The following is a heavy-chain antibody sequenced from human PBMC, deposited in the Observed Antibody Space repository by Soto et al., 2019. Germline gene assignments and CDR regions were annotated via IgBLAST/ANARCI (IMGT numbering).Heavy chain of an antibody. D-gene: IGHD6-6*01. Sequence: ASVKVSCKASGGTFSIYAISWVRQAPGQGLEWMGGIIPIFGTANYAQKFQGRVTITADESTSTAYMELSSLRSEDTAVYYCARGKQLVQSSGYYGMDVWGQGTTVTVSS. CDR3: ARGKQLVQSSGYYGMDV. J-gene: IGHJ6*02. CDR2: IIPIFGTA. V-gene: IGHV1-69*13. CDR1: GGTFSIYA.